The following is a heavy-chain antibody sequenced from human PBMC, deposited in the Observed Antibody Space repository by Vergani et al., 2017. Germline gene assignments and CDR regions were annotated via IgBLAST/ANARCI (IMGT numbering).Heavy chain of an antibody. CDR1: GYTFTSYA. CDR2: INTNTGNP. CDR3: ARDRYSSGWSIYYYYYYGMDV. J-gene: IGHJ6*02. Sequence: QVQLVQSGSELKKPGASVKVSCTASGYTFTSYAMNWVRQAPGQGLEWMGWINTNTGNPTYAQGFTGRFVFSLDTSVSTAYLQISSLKAEDTAVYYCARDRYSSGWSIYYYYYYGMDVWGQGTTVTVSS. V-gene: IGHV7-4-1*02. D-gene: IGHD6-19*01.